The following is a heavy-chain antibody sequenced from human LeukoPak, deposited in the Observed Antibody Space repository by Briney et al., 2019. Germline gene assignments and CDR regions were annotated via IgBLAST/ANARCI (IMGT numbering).Heavy chain of an antibody. CDR2: ISGSGGST. Sequence: GGSLRLSCAASGFTFSNYAKTWVGQAPGKGLEGVSSISGSGGSTYYADSVKGRFTISRDTSKNMMYLQMNSLRAEDTAVYYCAKEGTNHFFDFWGQGTLVTVSS. J-gene: IGHJ4*02. D-gene: IGHD2-2*01. CDR1: GFTFSNYA. CDR3: AKEGTNHFFDF. V-gene: IGHV3-23*01.